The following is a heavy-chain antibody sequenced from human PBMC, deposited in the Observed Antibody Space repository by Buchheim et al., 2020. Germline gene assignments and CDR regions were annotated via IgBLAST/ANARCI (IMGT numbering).Heavy chain of an antibody. CDR1: GGSFSGYY. D-gene: IGHD1-26*01. V-gene: IGHV3-48*02. Sequence: VQLQQWGAGLLKPSETLSLTCAVYGGSFSGYYWSWVRQAPGKGLEWVSYISSSSSTIYYADSVKGRFTISRDNAKNSLYLQMNSLRDEDTAVYYCAREGRIVGPTSRANGAFDIWGQGT. J-gene: IGHJ3*02. CDR2: ISSSSSTI. CDR3: AREGRIVGPTSRANGAFDI.